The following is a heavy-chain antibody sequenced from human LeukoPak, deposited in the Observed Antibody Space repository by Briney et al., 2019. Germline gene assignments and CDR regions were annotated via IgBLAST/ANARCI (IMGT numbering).Heavy chain of an antibody. V-gene: IGHV3-15*01. CDR1: GFTFSNAW. CDR2: IKSKTDGGTT. Sequence: GGSLRLSCAASGFTFSNAWMSWVRQAPGKGLEWVGRIKSKTDGGTTDYAAPVKGRFTISRDDSKNTLYLQVNSLKTEDTAVYYCTTAPDHHRYFDLWGRGTLVTVSS. CDR3: TTAPDHHRYFDL. J-gene: IGHJ2*01. D-gene: IGHD1-14*01.